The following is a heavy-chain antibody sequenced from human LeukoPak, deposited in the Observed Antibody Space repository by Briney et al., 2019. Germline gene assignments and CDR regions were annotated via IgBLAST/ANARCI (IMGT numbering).Heavy chain of an antibody. Sequence: GGSLRLSCAASGFTFSNYSMNWVRQAPGKGLEWVSCISSSSTYIYYADSVKGRLTISRDNAKNSLYLQMNSLRAEDTAVYYCAELGITMIGGVWGKGTTVTISS. CDR2: ISSSSTYI. J-gene: IGHJ6*04. CDR1: GFTFSNYS. CDR3: AELGITMIGGV. V-gene: IGHV3-21*01. D-gene: IGHD3-10*02.